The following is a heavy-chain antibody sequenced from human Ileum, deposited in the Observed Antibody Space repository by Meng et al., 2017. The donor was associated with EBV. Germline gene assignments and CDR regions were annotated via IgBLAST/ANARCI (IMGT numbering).Heavy chain of an antibody. J-gene: IGHJ4*02. CDR3: ARDPTGGEDHQRV. CDR2: IYHSVRT. V-gene: IGHV4-4*02. D-gene: IGHD1-14*01. CDR1: GGASWSGDW. Sequence: QLRVRGAGTRQVKPSWTLSLTCAVYGGASWSGDWGSWVLQHPGEGLEWSWKIYHSVRTIYNPSLKSRVTMSVDNSKSQCSLKLNSMAAADTAVYYCARDPTGGEDHQRVWGQGTLVTVSS.